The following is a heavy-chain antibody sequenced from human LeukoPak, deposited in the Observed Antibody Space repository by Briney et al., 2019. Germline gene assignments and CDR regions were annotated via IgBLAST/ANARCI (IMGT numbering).Heavy chain of an antibody. V-gene: IGHV1-18*01. CDR1: GYTFTSYG. Sequence: GASVKVSCKASGYTFTSYGISWVRQAPGQGLEWMGWISAYNGNTNYAQKLRGRVTMTTDTSTSTAYMELRSLRPEDTAVYHCARDHYWLEYCSDGVCQDTFDIWGQGTMVSVSS. J-gene: IGHJ3*02. CDR3: ARDHYWLEYCSDGVCQDTFDI. CDR2: ISAYNGNT. D-gene: IGHD2-8*01.